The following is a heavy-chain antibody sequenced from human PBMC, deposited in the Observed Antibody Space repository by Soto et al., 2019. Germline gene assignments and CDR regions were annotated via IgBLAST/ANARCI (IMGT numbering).Heavy chain of an antibody. Sequence: QVQLVQAGAEVKKPGASVKVSCKTSGYTFSNYGISWVRQAPGQGLEWMGWSSPKNGDTNYAQKFRGRVTMTTDTSTHTTYMDLRSLTSDDTAVYYCVRERRDLPPDHWGQGTLVTVSS. CDR2: SSPKNGDT. V-gene: IGHV1-18*01. CDR1: GYTFSNYG. CDR3: VRERRDLPPDH. J-gene: IGHJ4*02.